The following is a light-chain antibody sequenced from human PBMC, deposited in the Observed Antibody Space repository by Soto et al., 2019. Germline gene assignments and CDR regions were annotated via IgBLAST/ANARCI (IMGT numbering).Light chain of an antibody. Sequence: EIVLTQSPATLSLSPGERATLSCRASQSVSTYLAWYQQKPGQAPRLLIYDASTRATGIPARFSGSGSGTDFTRTISSLEPEDFAVYYCPQRSNWPTTWTFGQGTKGEIK. CDR2: DAS. V-gene: IGKV3-11*01. CDR3: PQRSNWPTTWT. J-gene: IGKJ1*01. CDR1: QSVSTY.